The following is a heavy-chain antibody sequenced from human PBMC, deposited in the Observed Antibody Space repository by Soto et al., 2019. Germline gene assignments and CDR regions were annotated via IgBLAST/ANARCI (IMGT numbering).Heavy chain of an antibody. CDR1: GFTFSSYA. D-gene: IGHD6-19*01. CDR3: ARGRSSGWSDY. Sequence: EVQLVESGEGLVQPGGSLRLSCAASGFTFSSYAMHWVRQAPGKGLEYVSAISSNGGSTYYADSVKGRFTISRDNSKNTLYLQMGSLRAEDMAVYYCARGRSSGWSDYWGQGTLVTVSS. CDR2: ISSNGGST. J-gene: IGHJ4*02. V-gene: IGHV3-64*02.